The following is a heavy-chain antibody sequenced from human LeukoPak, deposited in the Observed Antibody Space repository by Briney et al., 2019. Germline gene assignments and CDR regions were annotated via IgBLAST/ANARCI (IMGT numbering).Heavy chain of an antibody. V-gene: IGHV3-30*18. CDR3: AKDLRPYYGSYYFDY. J-gene: IGHJ4*02. CDR2: ISYDGSNK. CDR1: GFTFSSYG. Sequence: GGSLRLSCAASGFTFSSYGMHWVRQAPGKGLEWVAVISYDGSNKYYADSVKGRFTISRDNSKNTLYLQMNSLRAEDTAVYYCAKDLRPYYGSYYFDYWGQGTLVTVSS. D-gene: IGHD3-10*01.